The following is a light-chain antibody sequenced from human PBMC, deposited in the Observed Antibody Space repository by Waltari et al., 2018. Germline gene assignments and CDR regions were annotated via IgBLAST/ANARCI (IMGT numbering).Light chain of an antibody. CDR3: QQYDNWPRP. Sequence: ERVMTQSPATLAVSPGERATLSCRASQSVSSNLAWYQQKPGQAPRLIIYGASTRATGVPARFSGSGSVTDFTLTISSLQSEDFAVYYCQQYDNWPRPFGQGTKVEI. V-gene: IGKV3-15*01. CDR2: GAS. J-gene: IGKJ1*01. CDR1: QSVSSN.